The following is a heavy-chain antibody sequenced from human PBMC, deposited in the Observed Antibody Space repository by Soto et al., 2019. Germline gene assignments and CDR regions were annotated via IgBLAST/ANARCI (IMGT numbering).Heavy chain of an antibody. CDR2: ISAYKGNT. J-gene: IGHJ6*02. CDR3: ARDSDYGDYEDYYGMDV. D-gene: IGHD4-17*01. CDR1: GYTFTSYG. Sequence: ASVKVSCKASGYTFTSYGISWVRQAPGQGLEWMGWISAYKGNTNYAQKLQGRVTMTTDTSTSTAYMELRSLRSDDTAVYYCARDSDYGDYEDYYGMDVWGQGTTVTVS. V-gene: IGHV1-18*01.